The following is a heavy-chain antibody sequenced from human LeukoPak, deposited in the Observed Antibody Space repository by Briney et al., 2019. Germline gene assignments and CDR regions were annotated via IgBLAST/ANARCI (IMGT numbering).Heavy chain of an antibody. CDR2: INHSGST. D-gene: IGHD1-14*01. CDR1: GVSFSGYY. Sequence: PSETLSLTCDVYGVSFSGYYWSWIRQPPGKGLEWIGEINHSGSTNYNPSLKSRVTLSLDTSKNQFSLSLTSVTAADTAVYYCAETGEISSIWGRGTMVTVSS. J-gene: IGHJ3*02. CDR3: AETGEISSI. V-gene: IGHV4-34*01.